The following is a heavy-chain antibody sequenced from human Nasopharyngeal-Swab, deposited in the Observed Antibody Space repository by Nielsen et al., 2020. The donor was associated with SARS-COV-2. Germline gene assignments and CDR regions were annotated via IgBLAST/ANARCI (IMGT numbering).Heavy chain of an antibody. CDR2: ISGSGGGT. J-gene: IGHJ4*02. V-gene: IGHV3-23*01. CDR3: AKDRGDYDDHPGRLDY. D-gene: IGHD4-17*01. Sequence: GASQDISCAASGFTFSSYAMSWVRQARGKGVEWVSAISGSGGGTYYADSVKGRFTISRDNSKNTLYLQVNSLRVEDTAFYYCAKDRGDYDDHPGRLDYWGQGTLVTVSS. CDR1: GFTFSSYA.